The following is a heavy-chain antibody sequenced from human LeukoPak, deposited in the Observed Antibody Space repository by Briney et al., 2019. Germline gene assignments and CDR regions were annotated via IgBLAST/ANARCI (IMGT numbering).Heavy chain of an antibody. CDR3: AKGDSSSVPQKGPDY. D-gene: IGHD6-13*01. V-gene: IGHV1-2*02. CDR1: DSTFTVYN. J-gene: IGHJ4*02. CDR2: INPNSGGT. Sequence: GASVKVSSKPSDSTFTVYNMPWGGQPPGQGLDWMDWINPNSGGTNYAQKFQSRVTMTRDTSISTAYMELSRLRSDDTAVYYCAKGDSSSVPQKGPDYWGQGTLVTVSS.